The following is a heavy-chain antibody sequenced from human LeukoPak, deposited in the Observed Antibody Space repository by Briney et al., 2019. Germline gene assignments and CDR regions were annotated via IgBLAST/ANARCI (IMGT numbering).Heavy chain of an antibody. CDR2: ISSGGGST. CDR3: AKKGEAYFDY. V-gene: IGHV3-23*01. J-gene: IGHJ4*02. CDR1: GFTFSSYA. Sequence: GGSLRLSCAASGFTFSSYAMSWVRQAPGKGLECVSTISSGGGSTYYADSVKGRFSISRDNSKNTLSLQMNSLRAEDTAVYYCAKKGEAYFDYWGQGTLITVSS. D-gene: IGHD3-10*01.